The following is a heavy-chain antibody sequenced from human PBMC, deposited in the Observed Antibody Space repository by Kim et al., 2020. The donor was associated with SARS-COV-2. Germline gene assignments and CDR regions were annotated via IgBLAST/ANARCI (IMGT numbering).Heavy chain of an antibody. V-gene: IGHV1-2*06. D-gene: IGHD3-10*01. CDR2: INPNSGGT. CDR3: ARVFTMVRGVIYYYGMDV. J-gene: IGHJ6*02. Sequence: ASVKVSCKASGYTFTGYYMHWVRQAPGQGLEWMGRINPNSGGTNYAQKFQGRVTMTRDTSISTAYMELSRLRSDDTAVYYCARVFTMVRGVIYYYGMDVWGQGTTVTVSS. CDR1: GYTFTGYY.